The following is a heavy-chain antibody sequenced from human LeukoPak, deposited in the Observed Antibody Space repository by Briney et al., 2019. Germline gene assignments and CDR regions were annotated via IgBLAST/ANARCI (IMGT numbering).Heavy chain of an antibody. Sequence: GGSLRLSCAASGFTFSSYSMNWVRQAPGKGLEWVSSISRSTSYTYYADSVKGRFTISRDNAKNSLYLQMNSLRAEDTAVYYCARETLAASNDAFDIWGQGTMVTVSS. CDR1: GFTFSSYS. D-gene: IGHD6-6*01. V-gene: IGHV3-21*01. CDR2: ISRSTSYT. J-gene: IGHJ3*02. CDR3: ARETLAASNDAFDI.